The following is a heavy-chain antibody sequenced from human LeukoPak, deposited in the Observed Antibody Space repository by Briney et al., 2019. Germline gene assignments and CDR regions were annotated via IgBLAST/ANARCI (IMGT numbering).Heavy chain of an antibody. CDR1: GGSISSSRYY. J-gene: IGHJ5*02. CDR2: IYYSGST. D-gene: IGHD6-13*01. V-gene: IGHV4-39*07. CDR3: ARGPRSSSWYWFDP. Sequence: SETLSLTCTVSGGSISSSRYYWGWIRQPPGKGLEWIGSIYYSGSTYYNPSLKSRVTISVDTSKNQFSLKLSSVTAADTAVYYCARGPRSSSWYWFDPWGQGTLVTVSS.